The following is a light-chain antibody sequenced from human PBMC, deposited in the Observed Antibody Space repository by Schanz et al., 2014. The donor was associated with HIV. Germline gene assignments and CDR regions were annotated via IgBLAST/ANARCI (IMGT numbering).Light chain of an antibody. J-gene: IGKJ1*01. CDR1: PRLSSSY. V-gene: IGKV3-20*01. CDR2: ATS. CDR3: QQYGSSPT. Sequence: EIVLTQSPGSLSLSPGERATLSCGASPRLSSSYLAWYQQKRDQPPRLVIYATSTRAAGIPDRFSGTGSGTEFTLTISRLEAEDSAVYYCQQYGSSPTFGQGTRVEIK.